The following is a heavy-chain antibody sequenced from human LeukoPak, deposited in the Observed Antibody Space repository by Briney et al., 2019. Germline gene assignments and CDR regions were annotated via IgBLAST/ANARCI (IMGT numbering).Heavy chain of an antibody. J-gene: IGHJ4*02. CDR1: GLTVSNNY. V-gene: IGHV3-53*01. CDR3: ARANVLETYFHDDSCYSLSS. D-gene: IGHD3-22*01. CDR2: IFNGGNT. Sequence: TGGSLRLSCTASGLTVSNNYMSWDRQAPGKGLEWVSVIFNGGNTYYADPVLGRFTISRDNSKNTLSLQMNSLRAEDTAVYYCARANVLETYFHDDSCYSLSSWGQRTLVTVSS.